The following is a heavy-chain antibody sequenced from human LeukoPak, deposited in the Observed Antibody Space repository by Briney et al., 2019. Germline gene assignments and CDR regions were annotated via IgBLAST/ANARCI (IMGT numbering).Heavy chain of an antibody. D-gene: IGHD6-19*01. CDR1: GGSFSGYY. CDR2: INHSGST. V-gene: IGHV4-34*01. J-gene: IGHJ4*02. CDR3: ARHRSGWYMDFDY. Sequence: SETLSLTCAVYGGSFSGYYWSWIRQPPGKGLEWIGEINHSGSTNYNPPLKSRVTISVDTSKNQFSLKLSSVTAADTAVYYCARHRSGWYMDFDYWGQGTLVTVSS.